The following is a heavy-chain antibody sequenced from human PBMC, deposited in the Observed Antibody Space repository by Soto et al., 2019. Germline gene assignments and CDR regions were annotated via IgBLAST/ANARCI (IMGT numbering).Heavy chain of an antibody. CDR3: ARVSGGVGGVLHRNYYDYYGMDV. CDR2: IIPIFGTA. D-gene: IGHD3-16*01. CDR1: GGTFSSYA. Sequence: QVQLVQSGAEVKKPGSSVKVSCKASGGTFSSYAISWVRQAPGQGLEWMGGIIPIFGTANYAQKFQGRVTIAADNSTRTAYMELSSLRSEDTAVYYCARVSGGVGGVLHRNYYDYYGMDVWGQGTTVTVSS. V-gene: IGHV1-69*06. J-gene: IGHJ6*02.